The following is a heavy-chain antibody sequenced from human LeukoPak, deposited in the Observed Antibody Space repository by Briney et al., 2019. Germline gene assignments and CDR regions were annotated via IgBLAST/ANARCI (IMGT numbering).Heavy chain of an antibody. CDR2: INQDGSEK. Sequence: GGSLRLSCAASGFTFNSYWMSWVRQAPGKGLEWVANINQDGSEKYYVDSVKGRFTISRDSAKNSLFLQMNSLRAEDTAVYYCARVNEPERFWDYWGQGTLVTVSS. J-gene: IGHJ4*02. V-gene: IGHV3-7*05. CDR3: ARVNEPERFWDY. CDR1: GFTFNSYW. D-gene: IGHD1-14*01.